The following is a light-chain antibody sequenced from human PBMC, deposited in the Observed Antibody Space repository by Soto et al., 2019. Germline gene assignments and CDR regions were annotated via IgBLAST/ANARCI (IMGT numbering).Light chain of an antibody. J-gene: IGKJ2*01. V-gene: IGKV3-15*01. CDR2: GAS. Sequence: ETVMTQSPATLSVSPGESATLSCRASQSISSELAWYQQKPGQSPRLLIYGASTRATGVPARFTGSGSGSDFTLTISGLQSEEFAVYYCQQGHNWPLTFGQGTRLEI. CDR1: QSISSE. CDR3: QQGHNWPLT.